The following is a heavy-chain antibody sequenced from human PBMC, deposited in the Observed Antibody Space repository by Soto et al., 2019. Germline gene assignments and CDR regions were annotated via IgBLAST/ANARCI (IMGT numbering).Heavy chain of an antibody. CDR3: SRNPYGSGLFGP. D-gene: IGHD6-19*01. Sequence: QVQLVQSGAEVKKPGASVKVSCTASGYNFIDYDINWMRQSTGQGLEWMGWMTPNSGNTGYAQKFQGRVTLTRDTSIGTAYMELSSMKTEDKAVYYRSRNPYGSGLFGPLGQGTLVTVSS. CDR1: GYNFIDYD. V-gene: IGHV1-8*01. CDR2: MTPNSGNT. J-gene: IGHJ5*02.